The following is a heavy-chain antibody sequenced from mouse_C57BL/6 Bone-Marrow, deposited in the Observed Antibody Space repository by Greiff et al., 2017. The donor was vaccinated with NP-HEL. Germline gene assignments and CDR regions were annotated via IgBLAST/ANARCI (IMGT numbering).Heavy chain of an antibody. CDR1: GFNIKDYY. J-gene: IGHJ4*01. V-gene: IGHV14-1*01. CDR2: IDPEDGDT. Sequence: EVQLQQSGAELVRPGASVKLSCTASGFNIKDYYMHWVKQRPEQGLEWIGRIDPEDGDTEYAPKFQGKATMTADTSSNTAYLKLSSLTSEDTAVYYCTTDLLWLRRGVYYYAMDYWGQGTSVTVSS. CDR3: TTDLLWLRRGVYYYAMDY. D-gene: IGHD2-2*01.